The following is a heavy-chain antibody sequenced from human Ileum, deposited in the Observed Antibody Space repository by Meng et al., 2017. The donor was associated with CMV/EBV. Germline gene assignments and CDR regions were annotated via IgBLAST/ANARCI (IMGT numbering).Heavy chain of an antibody. CDR1: GFSFSNYA. CDR2: ISGSGTTT. Sequence: GESLKISCAASGFSFSNYALSWVRQAPGKGLECVSAISGSGTTTYYADSVKGRFTISRDNSKSTLYLQMNSLRGEDTAVHYCASFSGYSGSSEFGCWGQGTLVTVSS. CDR3: ASFSGYSGSSEFGC. V-gene: IGHV3-23*01. D-gene: IGHD6-6*01. J-gene: IGHJ4*02.